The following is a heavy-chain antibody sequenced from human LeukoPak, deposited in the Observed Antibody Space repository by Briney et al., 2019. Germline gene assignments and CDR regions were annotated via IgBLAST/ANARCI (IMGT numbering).Heavy chain of an antibody. CDR3: ARHISGSTKELSAFDI. CDR2: IYYSEST. Sequence: SETLSLTCTVSLDSISNYYWSSIRQPPGKGLEWIGYIYYSESTKYNPSLKSRLTISVDTSKNQFSLRLTSVTAADTSVYYCARHISGSTKELSAFDIGGQGTMVNVSS. CDR1: LDSISNYY. J-gene: IGHJ3*02. D-gene: IGHD5-12*01. V-gene: IGHV4-59*08.